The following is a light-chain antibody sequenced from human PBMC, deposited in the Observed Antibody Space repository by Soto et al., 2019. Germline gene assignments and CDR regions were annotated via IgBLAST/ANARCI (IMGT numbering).Light chain of an antibody. CDR2: EVR. CDR1: SSDIGTYNR. Sequence: QSALTQPASVSGSPGQSITISCTGTSSDIGTYNRVSWYQQPPGTAPKLIIYEVRNRPSGVSNRFSGFKSGNTAYLIISGLQAEDEADYYCGSYTSSSNYVFGTGTQLTVL. J-gene: IGLJ1*01. CDR3: GSYTSSSNYV. V-gene: IGLV2-14*01.